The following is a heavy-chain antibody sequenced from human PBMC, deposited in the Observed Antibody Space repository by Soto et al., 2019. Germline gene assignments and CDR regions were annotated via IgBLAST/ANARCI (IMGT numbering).Heavy chain of an antibody. CDR1: GFTFNNYA. CDR2: ISGSGGST. D-gene: IGHD1-26*01. J-gene: IGHJ5*02. CDR3: AQGVGATS. Sequence: EVQLLESGGGLVQPGGSLRLSCAVSGFTFNNYAMSWVRQAPGKGLEWVSTISGSGGSTYYADSVKGRVTISRDNSKNTRHLQVNSLTAEDTAVYYCAQGVGATSWGQGTLVTVSS. V-gene: IGHV3-23*01.